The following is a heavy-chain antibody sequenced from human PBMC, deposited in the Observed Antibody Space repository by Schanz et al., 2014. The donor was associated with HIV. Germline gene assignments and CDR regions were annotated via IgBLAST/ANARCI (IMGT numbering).Heavy chain of an antibody. CDR3: AKDQGYDFWSGYYNYYSMDV. CDR1: GFTFSNYA. Sequence: QVQLVESGGGVVQPGRSLRLSCAVSGFTFSNYAMHWVRQAPGKGLEWVAAMWYDESHKGYADSVKGRFTISRDNANNSVYLQMNSLSGEDTALYYCAKDQGYDFWSGYYNYYSMDVWGQGTTVTVSS. CDR2: MWYDESHK. J-gene: IGHJ6*02. V-gene: IGHV3-33*03. D-gene: IGHD3-3*01.